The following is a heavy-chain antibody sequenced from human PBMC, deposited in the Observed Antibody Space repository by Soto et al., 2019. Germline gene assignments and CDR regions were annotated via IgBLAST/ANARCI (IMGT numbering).Heavy chain of an antibody. D-gene: IGHD3-10*01. V-gene: IGHV4-34*01. Sequence: QVQLQQWGAGLLKPSETLSLTCAVYGGSFSGYYWTWFRQPPGKGLEWIGEISPIGTTKYIPSLMSRVTSSADTSKNQFSLKVTSVTAADTAVYYCVTTLWFGTQPEIWGQGALVTVSS. CDR1: GGSFSGYY. CDR2: ISPIGTT. CDR3: VTTLWFGTQPEI. J-gene: IGHJ4*02.